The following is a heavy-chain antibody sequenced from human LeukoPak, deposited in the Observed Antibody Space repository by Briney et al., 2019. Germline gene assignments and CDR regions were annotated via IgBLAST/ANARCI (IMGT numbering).Heavy chain of an antibody. J-gene: IGHJ4*02. CDR2: IYYSGST. CDR3: ARGGHSGYDYQFDY. CDR1: GGSISSSSYY. Sequence: PSETLSLTCTVSGGSISSSSYYWGWIRQPPGKGLEWIGSIYYSGSTYYNPSLKSRVTISVDTSKNQFSLKLSSVTAADTAVYYCARGGHSGYDYQFDYWGQGTLVTVSS. V-gene: IGHV4-39*07. D-gene: IGHD5-12*01.